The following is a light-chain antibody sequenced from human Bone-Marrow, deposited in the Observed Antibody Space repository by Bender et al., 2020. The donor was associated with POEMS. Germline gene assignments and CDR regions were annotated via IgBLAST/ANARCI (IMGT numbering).Light chain of an antibody. V-gene: IGLV3-19*01. J-gene: IGLJ2*01. Sequence: SVLTQPPSASGTPGQRVTISCSGGSSNIGAHAVNWYQQKPGQAPILIIHYKHLRHSGISDRFSGSSSGDTASLTITGAQAEDEAVYYCNSRDSTDNRMGVLFGGGTKLTVL. CDR1: SSNIGAHA. CDR3: NSRDSTDNRMGVL. CDR2: YKH.